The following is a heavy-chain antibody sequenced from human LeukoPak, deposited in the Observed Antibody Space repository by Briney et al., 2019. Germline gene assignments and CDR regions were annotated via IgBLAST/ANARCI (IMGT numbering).Heavy chain of an antibody. D-gene: IGHD3-3*01. CDR2: ISGDGTST. Sequence: GGSLRLSCAASGFTFDDYAMPWVRQAPGKSLEWVSLISGDGTSTYYADSVEGRFTITRDNSKNSLYLQVNSLTTEDTALYYCAKDMGPLGTIWLDYWGQGTLVTVSS. J-gene: IGHJ4*02. CDR1: GFTFDDYA. V-gene: IGHV3-43*02. CDR3: AKDMGPLGTIWLDY.